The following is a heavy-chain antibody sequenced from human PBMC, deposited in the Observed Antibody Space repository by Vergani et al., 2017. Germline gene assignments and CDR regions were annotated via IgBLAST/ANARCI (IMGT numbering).Heavy chain of an antibody. CDR2: ISYDVSNQ. D-gene: IGHD2-2*01. V-gene: IGHV3-30*04. Sequence: QVQLVESGGGVVQPGRSLRLSCAASGFTFSSYPMQWVRQAPGKGLEWVAVISYDVSNQYYADSVKGRFTISRDDSKNTLYLQMNSLRAEETAVYYCARETSYYFDYWGQGTLVTVSS. CDR1: GFTFSSYP. J-gene: IGHJ4*02. CDR3: ARETSYYFDY.